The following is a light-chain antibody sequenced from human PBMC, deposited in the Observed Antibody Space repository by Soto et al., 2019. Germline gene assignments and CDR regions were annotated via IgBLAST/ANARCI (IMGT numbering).Light chain of an antibody. Sequence: DIQMTQSPSSLSASVGDRVTITCQSSQSISTSLNWYQQRPGKAPKLLIYGASTLADGVPSRFSGSGSSTHFTLTISSLQAEDFATYYCQQSYNSPMFTFGQGTKVAIK. CDR1: QSISTS. CDR3: QQSYNSPMFT. J-gene: IGKJ2*01. V-gene: IGKV1-39*01. CDR2: GAS.